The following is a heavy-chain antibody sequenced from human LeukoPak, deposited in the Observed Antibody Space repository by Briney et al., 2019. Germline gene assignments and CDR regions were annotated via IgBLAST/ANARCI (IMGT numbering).Heavy chain of an antibody. D-gene: IGHD2-15*01. V-gene: IGHV1-2*02. CDR3: AREAVVGYYGMDV. Sequence: ASVKVSFKASGYTFTDYYMHWVRQAPGQGLEWMGWINPNSGGTIYAQKFQGRVTMTRDTSISTAYMELSRLRSDETALYYCAREAVVGYYGMDVWGQGTTVTVSS. CDR1: GYTFTDYY. CDR2: INPNSGGT. J-gene: IGHJ6*02.